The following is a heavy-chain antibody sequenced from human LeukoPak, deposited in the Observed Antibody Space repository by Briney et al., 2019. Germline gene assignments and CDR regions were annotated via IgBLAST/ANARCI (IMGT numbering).Heavy chain of an antibody. CDR3: ARQDAYSGYVGGGNAFDV. D-gene: IGHD5-12*01. CDR1: GFTFSSYE. Sequence: GSLRLSCAASGFTFSSYEMNWVRQAPGKGLERVSYISSSGSTIYLADSVKGRFTISRDNAKNSLYLQTNSLRAEDTAVYYCARQDAYSGYVGGGNAFDVWGQGTKVTVSS. CDR2: ISSSGSTI. V-gene: IGHV3-48*03. J-gene: IGHJ3*01.